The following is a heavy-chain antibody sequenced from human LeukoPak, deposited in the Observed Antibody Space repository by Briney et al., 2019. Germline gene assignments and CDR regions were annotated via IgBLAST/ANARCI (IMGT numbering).Heavy chain of an antibody. CDR2: IYYSGST. J-gene: IGHJ4*02. V-gene: IGHV4-59*01. CDR3: ARAEPWLPDYYFDY. CDR1: GGSISSYY. D-gene: IGHD6-19*01. Sequence: PSETLSLTCTVSGGSISSYYWSWIRQPPGKGLEWIGYIYYSGSTNYNPSLKSRVTISVDTSKNQFSLKLSSVTAADTAVYYCARAEPWLPDYYFDYWGQGTLVTVSS.